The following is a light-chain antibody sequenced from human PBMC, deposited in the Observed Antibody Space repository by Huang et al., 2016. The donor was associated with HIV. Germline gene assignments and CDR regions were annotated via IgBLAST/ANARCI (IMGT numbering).Light chain of an antibody. CDR1: QSVSSGY. Sequence: EIVLTQSPGTLSLSPGERATLSCRASQSVSSGYLAWYQQRPGQAHRLLIFGVSTRATGIPDRCSGSGSGTDFTLTISRLEPEDFAVYYCQQYDSSPGTFGQGTKVEIK. CDR2: GVS. CDR3: QQYDSSPGT. V-gene: IGKV3-20*01. J-gene: IGKJ1*01.